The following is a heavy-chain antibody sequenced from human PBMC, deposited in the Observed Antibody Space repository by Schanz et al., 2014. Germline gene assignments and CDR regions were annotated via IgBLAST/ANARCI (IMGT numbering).Heavy chain of an antibody. V-gene: IGHV3-23*01. Sequence: EVQLLESGGGLIQPGGSLRLSCAASGFTFRSYAMSWVRQAPGKGLEWVSGISGSGDHTHYADSVKGRFTISRDTSGNTLYLQMNSLSAEDTAISDCAKYGGELGVSFEYWGQGTLVTVSS. J-gene: IGHJ4*02. D-gene: IGHD7-27*01. CDR1: GFTFRSYA. CDR2: ISGSGDHT. CDR3: AKYGGELGVSFEY.